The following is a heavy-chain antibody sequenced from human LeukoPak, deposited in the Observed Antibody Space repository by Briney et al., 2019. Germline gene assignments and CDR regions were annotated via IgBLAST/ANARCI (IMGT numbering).Heavy chain of an antibody. CDR1: GFTFDDYT. CDR2: ISWDGGST. CDR3: AKDTNYYGMDV. V-gene: IGHV3-43*01. Sequence: GGSLRLSCAASGFTFDDYTMHWVCQAPGKGLEWVSLISWDGGSTYYADSVKGRFTISRGNSKNSLYLQMNSLRTEDTALYYCAKDTNYYGMDVWGQGTTVTVSS. J-gene: IGHJ6*02.